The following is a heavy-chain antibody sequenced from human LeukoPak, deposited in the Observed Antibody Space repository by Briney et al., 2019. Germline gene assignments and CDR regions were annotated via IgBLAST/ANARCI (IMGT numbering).Heavy chain of an antibody. Sequence: GGSLRLSCAASGFTFSSYWMHWLRQAPGKGLVWVSRINSDGSSTSYADSVKGRFTISRDNAKNTLYLQMNSLRAEDTAVYYCARASVAGTLIGYWGQGTLVTVSS. J-gene: IGHJ4*02. CDR1: GFTFSSYW. D-gene: IGHD6-19*01. V-gene: IGHV3-74*01. CDR3: ARASVAGTLIGY. CDR2: INSDGSST.